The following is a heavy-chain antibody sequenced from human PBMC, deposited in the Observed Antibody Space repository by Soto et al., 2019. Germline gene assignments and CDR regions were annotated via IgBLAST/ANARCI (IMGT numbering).Heavy chain of an antibody. J-gene: IGHJ6*02. D-gene: IGHD2-2*01. V-gene: IGHV3-13*01. CDR1: GFTFSSYD. CDR2: IGTAGDT. Sequence: PGGSLRLSCAASGFTFSSYDMHWVRQATGKGLEWVSAIGTAGDTYYPGSVKGRFTISRENAKNSLYLQMNSLRAEDTAVYYCARGYCSSTSCYAPQSGMDVWGQGTTVTGSS. CDR3: ARGYCSSTSCYAPQSGMDV.